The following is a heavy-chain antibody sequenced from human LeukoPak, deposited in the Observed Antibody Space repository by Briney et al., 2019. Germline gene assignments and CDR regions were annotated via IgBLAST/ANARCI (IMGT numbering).Heavy chain of an antibody. CDR3: ARVARCSGGSCYPLSQFDY. V-gene: IGHV1-2*06. D-gene: IGHD2-15*01. Sequence: GASVKVSCKASGYTFTGYYMHWVRQAPGQGLEWMGRINPNGGGTNYAQKFQGRVTMTRDTSISTAYMELSRLRSDDTAVYYCARVARCSGGSCYPLSQFDYWGQGTLVTVSS. CDR1: GYTFTGYY. CDR2: INPNGGGT. J-gene: IGHJ4*02.